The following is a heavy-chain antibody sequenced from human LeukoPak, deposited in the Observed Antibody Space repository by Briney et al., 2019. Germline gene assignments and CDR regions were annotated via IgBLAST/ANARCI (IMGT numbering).Heavy chain of an antibody. CDR3: ARQDCSGGSCYQGY. CDR1: GGSISSSSYY. V-gene: IGHV4-39*01. CDR2: IYYSGST. D-gene: IGHD2-15*01. Sequence: SETLSLTCTVSGGSISSSSYYWGWICQPPGKGLEWIGSIYYSGSTYYNPSLKSRVTISVDTSKNQFSLKLSSVTAADTAVYYCARQDCSGGSCYQGYWGQGTLVTVSS. J-gene: IGHJ4*02.